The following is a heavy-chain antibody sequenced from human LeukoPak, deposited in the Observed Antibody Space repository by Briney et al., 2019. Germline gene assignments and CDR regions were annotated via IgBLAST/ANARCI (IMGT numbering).Heavy chain of an antibody. J-gene: IGHJ5*02. CDR3: AKDSSSWYIDWFDP. V-gene: IGHV3-23*01. CDR1: EFTFSNYG. CDR2: ISGSGGST. D-gene: IGHD6-13*01. Sequence: GGTLSLSCAASEFTFSNYGMSWVRQAPGKVLEWVSSISGSGGSTFYADSVKGRFTISRDNSGNTLFLQMNSLRAEDTAVYFCAKDSSSWYIDWFDPWGQGTLVTVSS.